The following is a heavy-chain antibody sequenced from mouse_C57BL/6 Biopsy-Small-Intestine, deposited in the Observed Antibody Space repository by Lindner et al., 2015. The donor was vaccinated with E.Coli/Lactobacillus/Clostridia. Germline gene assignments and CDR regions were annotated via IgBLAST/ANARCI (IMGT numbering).Heavy chain of an antibody. J-gene: IGHJ3*01. CDR3: ASEVDY. D-gene: IGHD1-1*02. V-gene: IGHV14-3*01. Sequence: VQLQESGAELVRPGASVKLSCTASGFNIKDDYMHWVKQRPEQGLEWIGRIDPANGNTKYAPKFQDKATITADTSSNTAYLQLSSLTSEDTAVYYCASEVDYWGQGTLVTVSA. CDR2: IDPANGNT. CDR1: GFNIKDDY.